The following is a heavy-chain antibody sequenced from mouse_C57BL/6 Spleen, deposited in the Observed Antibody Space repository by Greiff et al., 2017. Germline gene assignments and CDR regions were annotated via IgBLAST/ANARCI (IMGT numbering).Heavy chain of an antibody. D-gene: IGHD1-1*01. V-gene: IGHV3-6*01. CDR1: GYSITSGYY. J-gene: IGHJ4*01. Sequence: DVQLQESGPGLVKPSQSLSLTCSVTGYSITSGYYWNWIRQFPGNKLEWMGYISYDGSNNYNPSLKNRISITRATSKNQLFLKLNSVTTEDTATYYCARASYEMDYWGQGTSVTVSS. CDR2: ISYDGSN. CDR3: ARASYEMDY.